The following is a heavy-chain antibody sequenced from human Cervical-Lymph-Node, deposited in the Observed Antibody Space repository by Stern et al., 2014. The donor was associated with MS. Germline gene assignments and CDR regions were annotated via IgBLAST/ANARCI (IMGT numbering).Heavy chain of an antibody. Sequence: EVQLVESGGDFVQPGRSLRLSCAASGFTFDDYAMHWVRQGPGKGLEWVSGISWNSGSIAYVDSVKGRFTISRDNAKNSLYLQMNSLRAEDTALYYCAKDISGGIAVTGLDYWGQGTLVTVSS. CDR1: GFTFDDYA. CDR3: AKDISGGIAVTGLDY. D-gene: IGHD6-19*01. J-gene: IGHJ4*02. CDR2: ISWNSGSI. V-gene: IGHV3-9*01.